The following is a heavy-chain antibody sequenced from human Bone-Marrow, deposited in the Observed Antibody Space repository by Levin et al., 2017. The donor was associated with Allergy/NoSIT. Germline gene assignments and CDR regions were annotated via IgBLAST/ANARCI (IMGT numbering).Heavy chain of an antibody. CDR1: GFTFSSYA. V-gene: IGHV3-23*01. CDR3: AKALSYYDSSGYYYVDY. J-gene: IGHJ4*02. CDR2: ISGSGGST. D-gene: IGHD3-22*01. Sequence: PSETLSLTCAASGFTFSSYAMSWVRQAPGKGLEWVSAISGSGGSTYYADSVKGRFTISRDNSKNTLYLQMNSLRAEDTAVYYCAKALSYYDSSGYYYVDYWGQGTLVTVSS.